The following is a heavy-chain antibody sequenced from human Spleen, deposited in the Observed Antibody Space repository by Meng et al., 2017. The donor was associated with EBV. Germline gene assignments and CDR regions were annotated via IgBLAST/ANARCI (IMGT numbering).Heavy chain of an antibody. D-gene: IGHD4-17*01. Sequence: GQRVQSGSEVKKPGSSVKCSSKVSGGTFSSFAIRWVRQAPGQGLEWMGGLIPIFGTTNYAQKFQGRVTITADKSTSTTYMELSSLRSEDTAVYYCASLRDGDYQYYFDYWGQGTLVTVSS. CDR3: ASLRDGDYQYYFDY. V-gene: IGHV1-69*06. J-gene: IGHJ4*02. CDR2: LIPIFGTT. CDR1: GGTFSSFA.